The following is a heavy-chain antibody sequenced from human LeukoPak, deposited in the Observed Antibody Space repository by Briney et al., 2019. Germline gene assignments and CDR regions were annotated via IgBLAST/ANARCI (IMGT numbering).Heavy chain of an antibody. D-gene: IGHD3-10*01. J-gene: IGHJ4*02. V-gene: IGHV4-59*01. CDR1: GGSISSYY. CDR3: ARAKLWETFDY. CDR2: IFYSGTT. Sequence: SETLSLTCTVSGGSISSYYWSWIRQPPGKGLEWIGYIFYSGTTNYNPSLKSRITISLDTSKNQLSLKLSSMTAADTAVYYCARAKLWETFDYWGQGTLVTVSS.